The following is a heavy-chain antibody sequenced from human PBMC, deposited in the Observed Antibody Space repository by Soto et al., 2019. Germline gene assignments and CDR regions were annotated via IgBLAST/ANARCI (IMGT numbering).Heavy chain of an antibody. D-gene: IGHD6-13*01. CDR2: IYYSGST. CDR3: ARGYSSSWYAWFDP. V-gene: IGHV4-59*01. Sequence: SETLSLTCTVSGGSISSYYWSWIRQPPGKGLEWIGYIYYSGSTNYNPSLKSRVTISVDTSKNQFSLKLSSVTAADTAVYYCARGYSSSWYAWFDPWGQGTMVTVSS. CDR1: GGSISSYY. J-gene: IGHJ5*01.